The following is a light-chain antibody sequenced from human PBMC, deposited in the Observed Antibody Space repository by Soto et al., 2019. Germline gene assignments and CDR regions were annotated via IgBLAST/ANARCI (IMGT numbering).Light chain of an antibody. J-gene: IGLJ2*01. Sequence: QPVLTQSPSASASLGASVKLTCTLSSVHSIYDIAWHQKQPGKGPRYLMDLNNDGSHTKGDGIPDRFSGSSSGAERYLNISSLQSEDESEYYCQTWGTGFQVFGGGTKLTVL. CDR1: SVHSIYD. V-gene: IGLV4-69*01. CDR3: QTWGTGFQV. CDR2: LNNDGSH.